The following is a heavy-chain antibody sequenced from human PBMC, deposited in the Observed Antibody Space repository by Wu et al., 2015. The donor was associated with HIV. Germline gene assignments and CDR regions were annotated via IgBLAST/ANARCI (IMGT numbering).Heavy chain of an antibody. CDR3: ARDPEWGLDY. V-gene: IGHV1-69-2*01. D-gene: IGHD1-26*01. CDR1: GYTFTDYY. CDR2: VDPEDGET. J-gene: IGHJ4*02. Sequence: EVQLVQSGAEVKKPGATVRISCNVSGYTFTDYYMHWVQQAPGKGLEWMGLVDPEDGETIYAEKFQGRVTMTRDTSISTAYMELSRLRSDDTAVYYCARDPEWGLDYWGQGTLVTVSS.